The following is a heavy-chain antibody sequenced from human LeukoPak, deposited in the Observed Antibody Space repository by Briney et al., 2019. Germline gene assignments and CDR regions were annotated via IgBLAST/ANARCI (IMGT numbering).Heavy chain of an antibody. D-gene: IGHD2-2*01. CDR3: AKLIPGEYCSSTSCYAFDI. CDR1: GFTFSSYS. J-gene: IGHJ3*02. CDR2: ISSSSSYI. V-gene: IGHV3-21*01. Sequence: PGGSLRLSCAASGFTFSSYSMNWVRQAPGKGLEWVSSISSSSSYIYYADSVKGRFTISRDNAKNSLYLQMNSLRAEDTAVYYCAKLIPGEYCSSTSCYAFDIWGQGTMVTVSS.